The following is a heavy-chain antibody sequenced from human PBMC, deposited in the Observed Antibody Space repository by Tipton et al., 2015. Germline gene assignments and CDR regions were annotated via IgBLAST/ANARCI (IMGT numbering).Heavy chain of an antibody. CDR1: GFTFGSYG. D-gene: IGHD3-3*02. Sequence: SLRLSCAASGFTFGSYGMHWVRQAPGKGLEWVAVISHDGSREYYVDSVKGRFTMSRDNSNNTVFLQMDSLRTEDTAVYYCAKSARTFFDWSDSWGQGTLVTVSS. V-gene: IGHV3-30*18. J-gene: IGHJ5*01. CDR2: ISHDGSRE. CDR3: AKSARTFFDWSDS.